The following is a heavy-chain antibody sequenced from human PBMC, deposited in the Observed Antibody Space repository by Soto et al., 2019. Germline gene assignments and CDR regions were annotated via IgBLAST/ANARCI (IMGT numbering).Heavy chain of an antibody. V-gene: IGHV3-23*01. CDR2: ISGGGGST. CDR3: AKELTDIVVVVAATPCAFDI. D-gene: IGHD2-15*01. J-gene: IGHJ3*02. CDR1: GFTFSSSA. Sequence: PGGSLRLSCAASGFTFSSSAMSWVRQAPGKGLEWVSAISGGGGSTYYADSVKGRFTISRDNSKNTLYLQMNSLRAEDTAVYYCAKELTDIVVVVAATPCAFDIWGQGTMVTVSS.